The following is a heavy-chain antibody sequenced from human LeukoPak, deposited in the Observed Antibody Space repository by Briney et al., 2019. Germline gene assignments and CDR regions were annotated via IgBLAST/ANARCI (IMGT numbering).Heavy chain of an antibody. CDR3: ARYRGIVVVPAPDDWFDP. V-gene: IGHV4-34*01. D-gene: IGHD2-2*01. Sequence: SETLSLTCAVYGGSFSGYYWSWIRQPPGKGLEWIGEINHSGSTNNNPALKSRVTISVDTSKNQFSLKLSSVTAADTAVYYCARYRGIVVVPAPDDWFDPWGQGTLVTVSS. CDR2: INHSGST. CDR1: GGSFSGYY. J-gene: IGHJ5*02.